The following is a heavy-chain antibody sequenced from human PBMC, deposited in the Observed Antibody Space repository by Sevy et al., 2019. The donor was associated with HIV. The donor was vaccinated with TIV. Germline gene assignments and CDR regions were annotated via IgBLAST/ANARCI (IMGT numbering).Heavy chain of an antibody. J-gene: IGHJ6*02. CDR3: ARDRNNYDSSGYPKGMDV. D-gene: IGHD3-22*01. Sequence: ASVKVSCNASGYTFTRNGITCVRQAPGQGLEWMGWISGYSGDTNYAQKLQDRVIMTVDTSTNTAYMELRSLRSDDTAVYYCARDRNNYDSSGYPKGMDVWGQGTTVTVSS. V-gene: IGHV1-18*01. CDR2: ISGYSGDT. CDR1: GYTFTRNG.